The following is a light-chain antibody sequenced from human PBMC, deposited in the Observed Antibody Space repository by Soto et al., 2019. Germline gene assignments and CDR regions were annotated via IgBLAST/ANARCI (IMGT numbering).Light chain of an antibody. CDR1: QSVSSY. CDR2: GAS. V-gene: IGKV3-15*01. J-gene: IGKJ4*01. CDR3: QQYNDWPRT. Sequence: EIVLTQSPATLSLSPGERATLSCRASQSVSSYLAWYQQKPGQAPSLLIFGASTRATGVPARFSGSESGTEFTLTISSLQSEDVAVYFCQQYNDWPRTFGGGTKVEIK.